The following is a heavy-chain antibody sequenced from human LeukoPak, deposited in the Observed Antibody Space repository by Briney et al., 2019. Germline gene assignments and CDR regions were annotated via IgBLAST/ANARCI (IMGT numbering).Heavy chain of an antibody. D-gene: IGHD3-10*01. CDR2: INPDSGGT. CDR1: GYTFTGYY. Sequence: ASVKVSCKTSGYTFTGYYMHWVRQAPGQGLEWMGWINPDSGGTNYAQKFQGRVTMTRDTSISTAYTELSRLRSDDTAVYYCARERRFGDSRDYFDYWGQGTLVTVSS. CDR3: ARERRFGDSRDYFDY. J-gene: IGHJ4*02. V-gene: IGHV1-2*02.